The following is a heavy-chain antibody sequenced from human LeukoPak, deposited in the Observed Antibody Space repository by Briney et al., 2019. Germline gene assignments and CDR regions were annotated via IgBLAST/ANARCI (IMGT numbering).Heavy chain of an antibody. D-gene: IGHD6-13*01. CDR2: INPHSGGT. J-gene: IGHJ5*02. V-gene: IGHV1-2*02. CDR3: ARDRSEQQLVLTYWFDP. Sequence: ASVYVSCKASRDTFTGYYMHCVRQAPGQGLECVGWINPHSGGTNYAQKCQGRVTMTRDTSSSTAYMERSRLRSDDTAVYYCARDRSEQQLVLTYWFDPWGQGTLVTVSS. CDR1: RDTFTGYY.